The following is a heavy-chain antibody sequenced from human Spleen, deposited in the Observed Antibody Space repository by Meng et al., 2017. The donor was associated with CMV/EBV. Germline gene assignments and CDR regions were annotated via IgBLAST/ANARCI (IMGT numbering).Heavy chain of an antibody. Sequence: GESLKISCAASGFTFNNYGMHWVRQAPGKGLEWVAFIRYDGTNKYYIDSVKGRFTISRDNSKNTLYLQMNSLRPEDTAVYYCAKVSWPAVGADYWGQGTQVTAPQ. D-gene: IGHD6-13*01. CDR3: AKVSWPAVGADY. J-gene: IGHJ4*02. V-gene: IGHV3-30*02. CDR2: IRYDGTNK. CDR1: GFTFNNYG.